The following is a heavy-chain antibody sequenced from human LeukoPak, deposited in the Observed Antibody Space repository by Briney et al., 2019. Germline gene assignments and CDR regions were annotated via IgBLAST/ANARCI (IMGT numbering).Heavy chain of an antibody. D-gene: IGHD3-9*01. V-gene: IGHV1-2*02. J-gene: IGHJ4*02. Sequence: ASVKVSCKASGYSFTGYYIHWVRQAPGQGLECMGWINLNSGDTNYAQKFQGRVTMIRDTSISTAYMELSRLRSDDTAIYYCARVSSFDWLYYFDYWGQGTLVTVSS. CDR1: GYSFTGYY. CDR3: ARVSSFDWLYYFDY. CDR2: INLNSGDT.